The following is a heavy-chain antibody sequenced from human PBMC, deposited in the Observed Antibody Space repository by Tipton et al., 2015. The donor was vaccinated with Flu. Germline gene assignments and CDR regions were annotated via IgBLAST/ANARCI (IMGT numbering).Heavy chain of an antibody. CDR3: ARSVVGSGSQYPVGYYYYGMDV. V-gene: IGHV4-34*01. CDR2: IDHSGTT. D-gene: IGHD3-10*01. CDR1: GGSFSGYY. J-gene: IGHJ6*02. Sequence: TLSLTCVVHGGSFSGYYWSWIRRSPGKGLEWIGEIDHSGTTNYSPSLKSRVTISRDTSKIQFSLNMGSVTAADTAVYYCARSVVGSGSQYPVGYYYYGMDVWGQGP.